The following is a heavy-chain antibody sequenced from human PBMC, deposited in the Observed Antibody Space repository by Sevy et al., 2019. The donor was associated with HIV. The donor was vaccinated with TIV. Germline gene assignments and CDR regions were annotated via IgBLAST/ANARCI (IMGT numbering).Heavy chain of an antibody. CDR3: ASVGIVVVPAISRYYYYGMDV. D-gene: IGHD2-2*01. CDR1: GGSFSGYY. V-gene: IGHV4-34*01. Sequence: SETLSLTCAVYGGSFSGYYWSWIRQPPGKGLEWIGEINHSGSTNYNPSLKSRVTISVDTSKNQFSLKLSSVTAADTAVYYCASVGIVVVPAISRYYYYGMDVWGQGPTVTVSS. CDR2: INHSGST. J-gene: IGHJ6*02.